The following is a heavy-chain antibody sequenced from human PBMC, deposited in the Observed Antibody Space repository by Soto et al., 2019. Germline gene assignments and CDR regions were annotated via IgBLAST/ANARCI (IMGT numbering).Heavy chain of an antibody. CDR3: ARDHPAGVGYGMDV. Sequence: EVQLVESGGGLVQPGGSLRLSCAASGFTLSPYWMHWVRQAPGKGLVWVSRINSYGSSTTYADSVKGRFTISRDNAKNTLYLLMNSLRAEDTAVYYCARDHPAGVGYGMDVWGQGTTVTVSS. J-gene: IGHJ6*02. D-gene: IGHD6-25*01. V-gene: IGHV3-74*01. CDR2: INSYGSST. CDR1: GFTLSPYW.